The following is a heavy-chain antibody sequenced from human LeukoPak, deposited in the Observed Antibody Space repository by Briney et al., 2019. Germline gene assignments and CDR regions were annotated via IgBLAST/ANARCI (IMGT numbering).Heavy chain of an antibody. J-gene: IGHJ5*02. D-gene: IGHD3-3*01. Sequence: PGGSLRLSCAAAGFTFSNYGMHWVRPAPGKGLEWVAAIQYDGSKQYYGDSVKGRFTISRDSSRNTVDLQMNSLRVEDTAVYYCARHVDTSGHSSRLDPWGQGTLVSVSS. CDR2: IQYDGSKQ. CDR3: ARHVDTSGHSSRLDP. CDR1: GFTFSNYG. V-gene: IGHV3-33*05.